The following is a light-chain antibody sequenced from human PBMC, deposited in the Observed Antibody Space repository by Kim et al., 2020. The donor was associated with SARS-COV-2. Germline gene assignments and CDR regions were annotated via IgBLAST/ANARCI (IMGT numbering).Light chain of an antibody. CDR1: SSNIGAGYD. V-gene: IGLV1-40*01. J-gene: IGLJ3*02. Sequence: QSVLTQPPSVSGAPGQRVTISCTGSSSNIGAGYDVHWYQQLPGTAPKLLIYGNSNRPSGVPDRFSGSKSGTSASLAITGLQAEDEADYYCQSYDSSLSGSVCGGVTQLTVL. CDR2: GNS. CDR3: QSYDSSLSGSV.